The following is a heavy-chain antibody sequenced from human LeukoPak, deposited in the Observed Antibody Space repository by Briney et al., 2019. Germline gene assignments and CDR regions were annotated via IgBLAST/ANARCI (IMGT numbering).Heavy chain of an antibody. J-gene: IGHJ4*02. CDR1: GFTFSSYA. Sequence: GGSLRLSCAASGFTFSSYAMSWVRQAPGKGMEWVSGLRGSGDDTDYADSVKGRFTISRDNSKNTVYLQMNSLRAEDTAVYYCAVQRGGDGYNTFDYWGQGTLVTVSS. CDR2: LRGSGDDT. V-gene: IGHV3-23*01. CDR3: AVQRGGDGYNTFDY. D-gene: IGHD5-24*01.